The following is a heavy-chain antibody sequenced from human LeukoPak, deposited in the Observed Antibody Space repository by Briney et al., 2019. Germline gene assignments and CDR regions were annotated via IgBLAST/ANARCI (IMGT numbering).Heavy chain of an antibody. D-gene: IGHD2-21*02. CDR2: VYKDGRT. J-gene: IGHJ5*02. CDR3: ARDLTARGSRDNRFDP. V-gene: IGHV4-4*07. CDR1: GVSTSTFY. Sequence: SETLSLTCTVSGVSTSTFYWSWFRQPAGKGLEWIGRVYKDGRTDFNPSLKSRVTMSVDPSRNQLSLSLTSLAAADTAVYFCARDLTARGSRDNRFDPWGQGTLVTVSS.